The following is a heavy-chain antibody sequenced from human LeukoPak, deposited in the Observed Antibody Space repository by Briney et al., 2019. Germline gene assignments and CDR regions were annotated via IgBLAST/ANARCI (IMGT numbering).Heavy chain of an antibody. CDR2: ISGSGGST. Sequence: GGSLRLSCAASGFTFSSYAMSWVRQAPGKGLEWVSAISGSGGSTYYADSVKGRFTISRDNSKNTLYLRMNSLRAEDTAVYYCAKDRVGSSLSGDYFDYWGKGTLVTVSS. D-gene: IGHD6-13*01. CDR3: AKDRVGSSLSGDYFDY. CDR1: GFTFSSYA. J-gene: IGHJ4*02. V-gene: IGHV3-23*01.